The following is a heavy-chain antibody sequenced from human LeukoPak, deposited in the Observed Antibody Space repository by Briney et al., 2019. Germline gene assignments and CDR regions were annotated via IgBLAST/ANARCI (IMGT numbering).Heavy chain of an antibody. CDR3: ARERDTAMVDTYNWFDP. V-gene: IGHV3-33*01. D-gene: IGHD5-18*01. CDR2: IWYDGSNK. Sequence: PGRSLRLSCAASGFTFSSYGMHWVRQAPGKGLGWVAVIWYDGSNKYYADSVKGRFTISRGNSKNTLYLQMNSLRAEDTAVYYCARERDTAMVDTYNWFDPWGQGTLVTVSS. J-gene: IGHJ5*02. CDR1: GFTFSSYG.